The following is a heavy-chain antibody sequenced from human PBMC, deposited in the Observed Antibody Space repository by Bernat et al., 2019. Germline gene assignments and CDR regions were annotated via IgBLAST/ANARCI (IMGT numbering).Heavy chain of an antibody. V-gene: IGHV4-39*01. CDR1: GGSISSSSYY. CDR3: ARQPGTTVTTYAFDI. D-gene: IGHD4-17*01. CDR2: IYYSGST. J-gene: IGHJ3*02. Sequence: QLQLQESGPGLVKPSETLSLTCTVSGGSISSSSYYWGWIRQPPGKGLEWIGSIYYSGSTYYNPSLKSRVTISVDTSKNQFSLKLSSVTAADTAVYYCARQPGTTVTTYAFDIWGQGTMATVSS.